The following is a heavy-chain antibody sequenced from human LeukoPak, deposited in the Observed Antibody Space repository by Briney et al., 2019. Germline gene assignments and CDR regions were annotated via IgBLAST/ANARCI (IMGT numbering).Heavy chain of an antibody. V-gene: IGHV3-33*06. D-gene: IGHD3-22*01. CDR1: GFIFSSYG. CDR2: IWHDGSND. J-gene: IGHJ4*02. CDR3: AKVTGDSYDTSDAFDY. Sequence: GGSLRLSCAASGFIFSSYGMHWVRQAPGKGLEWVGRIWHDGSNDDYADSVKGRFTISRDNPKNTLYLQMNSLRAEDTAIYYCAKVTGDSYDTSDAFDYWGQGTLVTVSS.